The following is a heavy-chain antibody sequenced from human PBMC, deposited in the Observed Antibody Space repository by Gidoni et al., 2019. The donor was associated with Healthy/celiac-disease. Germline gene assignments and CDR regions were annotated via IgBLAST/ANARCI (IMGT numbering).Heavy chain of an antibody. CDR2: ISYDGSNK. CDR3: AKDAGIVGARGPWYFDL. Sequence: QVQLVESGGGVVQPGRSLRLSCAASGFPFSSYGMHWVRQAPGKGLEWVAVISYDGSNKYYADSVKGRFTISRDNSKNTLYLQMNSLRAEDTAVYYCAKDAGIVGARGPWYFDLWGRGTLVTVSS. D-gene: IGHD1-26*01. V-gene: IGHV3-30*18. J-gene: IGHJ2*01. CDR1: GFPFSSYG.